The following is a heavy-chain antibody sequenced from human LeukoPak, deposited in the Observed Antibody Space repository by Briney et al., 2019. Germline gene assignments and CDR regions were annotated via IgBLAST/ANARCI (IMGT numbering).Heavy chain of an antibody. Sequence: GASVKVSCKASGYMFTSYGISWVRQAPGQGLEWMGWINTNTGNPTYAQGFTGRFAFSLDTSVSTAYLQISSLKADDTAVYYCARANLWFGELGWIDPWGQGTQVTVSS. CDR3: ARANLWFGELGWIDP. CDR2: INTNTGNP. J-gene: IGHJ5*02. CDR1: GYMFTSYG. V-gene: IGHV7-4-1*02. D-gene: IGHD3-10*01.